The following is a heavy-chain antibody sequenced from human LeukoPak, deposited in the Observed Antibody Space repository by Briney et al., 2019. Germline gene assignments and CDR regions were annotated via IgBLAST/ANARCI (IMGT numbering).Heavy chain of an antibody. V-gene: IGHV3-23*01. J-gene: IGHJ3*01. Sequence: GGSLRLSCATSGFTFNNNAMSWVRQAPGKRLEWGSAINGGGDATEYADSVKGRFTISRDNSKNTLYLQMNSLRPEDTAVYYCARCTASCYANAFDVWGQGTLLTVSS. CDR3: ARCTASCYANAFDV. CDR1: GFTFNNNA. CDR2: INGGGDAT. D-gene: IGHD2-2*01.